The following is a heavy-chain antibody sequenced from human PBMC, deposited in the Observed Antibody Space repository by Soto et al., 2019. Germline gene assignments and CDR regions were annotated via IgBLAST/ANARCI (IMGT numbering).Heavy chain of an antibody. CDR3: ASGSDFDWLSGGGYYYYMDV. CDR2: IYYSGST. CDR1: GGSISSSSYY. V-gene: IGHV4-39*01. D-gene: IGHD3-9*01. Sequence: SETLSLTCTVSGGSISSSSYYWGWIRQPPGKGLEWIGSIYYSGSTYYNPSLKSRVTISVDTSKNQFSLKLSSVTAADTAVYYCASGSDFDWLSGGGYYYYMDVWGKGTTVTVSS. J-gene: IGHJ6*03.